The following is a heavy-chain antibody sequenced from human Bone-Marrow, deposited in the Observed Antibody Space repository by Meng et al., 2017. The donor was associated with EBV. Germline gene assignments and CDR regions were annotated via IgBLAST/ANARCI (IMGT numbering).Heavy chain of an antibody. CDR2: INGDGSST. CDR3: ASPMVQGVT. J-gene: IGHJ5*02. CDR1: VFTFSSYW. D-gene: IGHD3-10*01. V-gene: IGHV3-74*01. Sequence: EVPLWEFGGSLVLSGGSLKLSGAASVFTFSSYWMHWVRLAPGKGLVWVSRINGDGSSTSYAVSVKGRFTISRDNAKNTLYLQMNSLRAEDTAVYYCASPMVQGVTWGQGTLVTVSS.